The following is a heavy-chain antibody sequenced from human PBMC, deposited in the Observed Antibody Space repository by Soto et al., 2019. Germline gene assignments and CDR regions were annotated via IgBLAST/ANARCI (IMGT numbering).Heavy chain of an antibody. J-gene: IGHJ6*02. Sequence: GGGLRFSCSASGFTLRDPNVDCRRQAPGKGLEWVGRIRDKTKTYTTENAASVEGKFTSKRDDSKISLYMQMNSLKTEDTAVHYCGRGGYRHYSAYYYYAMDVWGQGTTVTVPS. CDR1: GFTLRDPN. CDR2: IRDKTKTYTT. CDR3: GRGGYRHYSAYYYYAMDV. D-gene: IGHD4-4*01. V-gene: IGHV3-72*01.